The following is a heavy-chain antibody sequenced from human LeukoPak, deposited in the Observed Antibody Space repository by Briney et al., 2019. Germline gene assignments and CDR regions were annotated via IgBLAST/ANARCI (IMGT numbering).Heavy chain of an antibody. J-gene: IGHJ4*02. V-gene: IGHV1-2*04. Sequence: GASVKVSYKASGYTFNDYHIHWVRQAPGQGLEWLGWINPNSGGTNSAQKFQGWVTITRDTSISTAYLDLSRLTSDDTAVYYCARGGAGYSGYRYFYSFDYWGQGTLVTVSS. CDR2: INPNSGGT. CDR3: ARGGAGYSGYRYFYSFDY. D-gene: IGHD5-12*01. CDR1: GYTFNDYH.